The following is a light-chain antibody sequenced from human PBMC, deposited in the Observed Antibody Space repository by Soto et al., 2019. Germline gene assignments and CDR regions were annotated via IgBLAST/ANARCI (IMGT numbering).Light chain of an antibody. J-gene: IGKJ5*01. Sequence: DIQLTQSPSFLSASVGDRVTITCRASQGISSYLAWYQQKPGKAPKLLIYAASTLQSGVPSRFSGSGSGTEFTLTISSLQSEDFATYYCQQLNSYPITFGQATRLEIK. V-gene: IGKV1-9*01. CDR3: QQLNSYPIT. CDR2: AAS. CDR1: QGISSY.